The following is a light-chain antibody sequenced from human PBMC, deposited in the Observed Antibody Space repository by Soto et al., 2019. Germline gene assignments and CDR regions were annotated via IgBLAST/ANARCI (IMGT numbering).Light chain of an antibody. V-gene: IGKV1-39*01. Sequence: ILRPQSPSSLSASFGDTFTITCLASQSISSHLNWYQQRPGKAPNLLMYTASNLQSGVPSRFSGSGSGTDFTLTISSLQPEDFATYYCQQSYSTPISFGQGTRLEIK. CDR2: TAS. CDR1: QSISSH. J-gene: IGKJ5*01. CDR3: QQSYSTPIS.